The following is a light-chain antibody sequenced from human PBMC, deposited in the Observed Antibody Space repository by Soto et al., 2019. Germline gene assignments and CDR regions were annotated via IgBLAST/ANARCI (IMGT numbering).Light chain of an antibody. V-gene: IGKV1-5*03. Sequence: DIQMTQSPSTLSGAVGDRVSITCRASQTISSWLAWYQQKPGKAPKLLIYKASTLKSGVPSRFSGSGSGTEFTLTISSLQPDDFATYYCQQYNSHSPWTFGQGTKVDI. CDR3: QQYNSHSPWT. CDR1: QTISSW. J-gene: IGKJ1*01. CDR2: KAS.